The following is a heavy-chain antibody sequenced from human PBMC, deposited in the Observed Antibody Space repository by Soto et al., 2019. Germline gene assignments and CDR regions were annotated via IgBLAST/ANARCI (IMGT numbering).Heavy chain of an antibody. D-gene: IGHD2-2*01. J-gene: IGHJ6*02. Sequence: GESLKISCKGSGYSSTSYWIGWVRQMPGKGLEWMGIIYPGDSDTRYSPSFQGQVTISADKSISTAYLQWSSLKASDTAMYYCARDWVYCSSTSCSTPSYYGMDVWGQGTTVTVSS. CDR3: ARDWVYCSSTSCSTPSYYGMDV. CDR1: GYSSTSYW. V-gene: IGHV5-51*01. CDR2: IYPGDSDT.